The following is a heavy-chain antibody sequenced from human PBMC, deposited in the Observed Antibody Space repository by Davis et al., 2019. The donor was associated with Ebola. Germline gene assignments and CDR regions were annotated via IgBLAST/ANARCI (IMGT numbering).Heavy chain of an antibody. V-gene: IGHV7-4-1*02. CDR3: VRDIAYVSGSNYGCLDY. J-gene: IGHJ4*02. CDR1: GYTFTSYA. Sequence: ASVKVSCKASGYTFTSYAMNWVRQAPGQGLEWMGWINTNTGNPTYAQGFTGRFVFSLDTSVSTAYLQISSLKAEDTAVYYCVRDIAYVSGSNYGCLDYWGQGTLVTVSS. CDR2: INTNTGNP. D-gene: IGHD5-18*01.